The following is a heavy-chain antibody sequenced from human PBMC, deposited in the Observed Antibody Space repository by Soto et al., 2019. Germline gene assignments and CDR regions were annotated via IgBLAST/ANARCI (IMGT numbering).Heavy chain of an antibody. J-gene: IGHJ1*01. Sequence: PGGSLRLSCAASGFTFSSYAMHWVRQAPGKGLEWVAVISYDGSNKYYADSVKGRFTISRDNSKNTLYLQMTSLRAEDTAVYYCARAGSSGWYKYFQHWGQGTLVTVSS. CDR1: GFTFSSYA. V-gene: IGHV3-30-3*01. CDR3: ARAGSSGWYKYFQH. CDR2: ISYDGSNK. D-gene: IGHD6-19*01.